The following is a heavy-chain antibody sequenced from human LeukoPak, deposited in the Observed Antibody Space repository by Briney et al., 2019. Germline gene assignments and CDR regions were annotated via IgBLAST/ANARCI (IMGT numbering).Heavy chain of an antibody. CDR2: ISWDGGGT. V-gene: IGHV3-43D*03. D-gene: IGHD1-14*01. Sequence: GGSLRLSCAASGFTFDDYAMHWVRQAPGKGLEWVSLISWDGGGTYYADTVKGRFTISRDNSKNSLYLQMNSLRAEDTALYYCAKPAKTDYADYWGQGTLVTVSS. J-gene: IGHJ4*02. CDR1: GFTFDDYA. CDR3: AKPAKTDYADY.